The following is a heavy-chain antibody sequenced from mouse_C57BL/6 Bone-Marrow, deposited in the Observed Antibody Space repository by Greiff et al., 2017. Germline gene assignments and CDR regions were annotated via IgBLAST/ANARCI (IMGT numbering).Heavy chain of an antibody. D-gene: IGHD2-5*01. CDR2: IRYDGSN. CDR3: AIYYSNYHWYCDV. Sequence: EVKLMESGPGLVKPSQSLSLTCSVTGYSITSGYYWNWIRQFPGNKLEWMGYIRYDGSNNYNPSLKNRISITRDPSKNQFFLKLNSVTTEDTATYYCAIYYSNYHWYCDVGGTGTTVTVSS. J-gene: IGHJ1*03. CDR1: GYSITSGYY. V-gene: IGHV3-6*01.